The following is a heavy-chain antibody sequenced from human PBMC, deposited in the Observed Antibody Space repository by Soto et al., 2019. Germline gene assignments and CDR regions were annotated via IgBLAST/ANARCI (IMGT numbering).Heavy chain of an antibody. J-gene: IGHJ3*02. CDR3: ARDPLAYCGGDCYGAFDI. V-gene: IGHV1-69*12. Sequence: QVQLVQSGAEVKKPGSSVKVSCKASGGTFSSYAISWVRQAPGQGLEWMGGIIPIFGTANYAQKFQGRVTMTADXXTXTXXMELSSLRSEDTAVYYCARDPLAYCGGDCYGAFDIWGQGTMVTVSS. D-gene: IGHD2-21*02. CDR1: GGTFSSYA. CDR2: IIPIFGTA.